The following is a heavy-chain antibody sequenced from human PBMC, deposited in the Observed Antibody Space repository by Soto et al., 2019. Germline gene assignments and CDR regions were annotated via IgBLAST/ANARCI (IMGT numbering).Heavy chain of an antibody. V-gene: IGHV3-64D*06. J-gene: IGHJ6*02. CDR2: ISSSGGST. CDR1: GFTFNTYA. Sequence: GGSLRLSCAASGFTFNTYAMTWVRQAPGKGLEYVSAISSSGGSTYYADSVKGRFTISRDNSKNTLYLQMSSLRVEDTAVYYCARVIMDVWGQGTTVTVSS. CDR3: ARVIMDV.